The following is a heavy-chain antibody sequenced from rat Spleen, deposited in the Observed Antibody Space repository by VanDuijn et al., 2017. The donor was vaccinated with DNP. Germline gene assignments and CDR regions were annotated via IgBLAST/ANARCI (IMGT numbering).Heavy chain of an antibody. CDR1: GYSITNNY. V-gene: IGHV3-1*01. D-gene: IGHD1-5*01. J-gene: IGHJ2*01. Sequence: EVRLQDSGPGLVKPSQSLSLTCSVTGYSITNNYWAWIRKFPGNKMEWVGHINYSGSTTYNPSLKSRISITRDTSKNQFFLQLNSVTTEDTSTYYCARWNIGTTTLDYWGQGVMVTVSS. CDR2: INYSGST. CDR3: ARWNIGTTTLDY.